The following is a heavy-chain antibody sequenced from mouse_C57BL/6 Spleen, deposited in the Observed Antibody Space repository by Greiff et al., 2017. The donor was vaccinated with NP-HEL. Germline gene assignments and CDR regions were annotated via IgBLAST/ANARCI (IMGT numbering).Heavy chain of an antibody. CDR1: GYTFTDYN. J-gene: IGHJ4*01. D-gene: IGHD2-4*01. CDR3: AIYYDYYYAMDY. CDR2: ITPNNGGT. Sequence: EVQLQQSGPELVKPGASVKIPCKASGYTFTDYNMDWVKQSHGKSLEWIGDITPNNGGTIYNQKFKGKATLTVDKSSSTAYMELRSLTSENTAVYYCAIYYDYYYAMDYWGQGTSVTVSS. V-gene: IGHV1-18*01.